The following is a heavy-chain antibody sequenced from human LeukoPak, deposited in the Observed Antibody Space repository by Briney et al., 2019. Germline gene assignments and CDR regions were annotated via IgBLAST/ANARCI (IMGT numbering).Heavy chain of an antibody. CDR2: ISWNSGSI. J-gene: IGHJ5*02. Sequence: PGGSLRLSCAASGFTFDDYAIHWVRQAPGKGLEWVSDISWNSGSIGYADSVKGRFTISRDNAKNSLYLQMNSLRAEDTALYYCAKVGSGSSSWNWFDPWGQGTLVTVSS. CDR1: GFTFDDYA. D-gene: IGHD6-13*01. CDR3: AKVGSGSSSWNWFDP. V-gene: IGHV3-9*01.